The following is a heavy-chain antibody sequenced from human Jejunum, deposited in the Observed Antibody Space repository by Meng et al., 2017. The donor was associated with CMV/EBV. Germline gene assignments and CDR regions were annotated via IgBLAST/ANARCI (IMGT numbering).Heavy chain of an antibody. CDR3: ARRGPTDSSRYFDY. CDR1: GGSISSGKYY. D-gene: IGHD6-13*01. J-gene: IGHJ4*02. V-gene: IGHV4-31*02. Sequence: SGGSISSGKYYWSWIRQHPGKGLEWIGYMSNIGTTYYNPSLEGRPVISIDMSKNQFSLTLSSVTVADTAVYYCARRGPTDSSRYFDYWGLGTLVTVSS. CDR2: MSNIGTT.